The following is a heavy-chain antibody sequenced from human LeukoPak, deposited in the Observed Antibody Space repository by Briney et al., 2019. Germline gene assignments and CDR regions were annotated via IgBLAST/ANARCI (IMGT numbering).Heavy chain of an antibody. V-gene: IGHV7-4-1*02. CDR1: GFTFTSSA. CDR3: GRDPKLGIRGYTYGYIDF. CDR2: INTNTGNP. D-gene: IGHD5-18*01. J-gene: IGHJ4*02. Sequence: ASVKVSCKASGFTFTSSAMQWVRQARGQGLEWMGWINTNTGNPTYAQGFFTGRYVFSLDTSVNTAYLQITGLKADDTAVYYCGRDPKLGIRGYTYGYIDFWGQGTLVTVAS.